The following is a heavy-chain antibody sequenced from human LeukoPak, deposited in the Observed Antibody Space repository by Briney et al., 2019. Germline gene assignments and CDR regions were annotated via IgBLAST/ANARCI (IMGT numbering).Heavy chain of an antibody. CDR2: IWYDGSNK. CDR1: GFTFNNYG. V-gene: IGHV3-33*01. CDR3: ARDSSSVPEY. J-gene: IGHJ4*02. Sequence: GGSLRLSCAASGFTFNNYGMHWVRQAPGKGLDWVALIWYDGSNKYYADSVKGRFTISRDNSKNTLYLQMNSLRAEDTAVYYCARDSSSVPEYWGQGTPVTVSS. D-gene: IGHD2-2*01.